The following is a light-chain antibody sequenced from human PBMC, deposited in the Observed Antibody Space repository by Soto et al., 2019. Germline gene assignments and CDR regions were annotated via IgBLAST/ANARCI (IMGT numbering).Light chain of an antibody. Sequence: QSVLTQPASVSGSPGQSITISCTGTSNDVGGYNLVSWYQHHPGKAPKLIIYDASKRPSGVSDRFSGSRSGNTASLTISALQPEDEADYSCCSFAGSDTFVFGAATKLTVL. CDR2: DAS. CDR1: SNDVGGYNL. V-gene: IGLV2-23*02. J-gene: IGLJ2*01. CDR3: CSFAGSDTFV.